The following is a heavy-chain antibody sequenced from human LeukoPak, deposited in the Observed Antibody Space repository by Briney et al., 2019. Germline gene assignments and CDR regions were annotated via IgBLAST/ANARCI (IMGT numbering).Heavy chain of an antibody. J-gene: IGHJ6*03. CDR1: GFTFSSYA. CDR2: ISGSGGST. Sequence: PGGSLRLSCAASGFTFSSYAMSWVRQAPGKGLEWVSAISGSGGSTYYADSVKGRFTISRDNSKNTLYLQMSSLRAEDTAVYYCAKDWFDDSSGYSYYYYYYMDVWGKGTTVTVS. V-gene: IGHV3-23*01. CDR3: AKDWFDDSSGYSYYYYYYMDV. D-gene: IGHD3-22*01.